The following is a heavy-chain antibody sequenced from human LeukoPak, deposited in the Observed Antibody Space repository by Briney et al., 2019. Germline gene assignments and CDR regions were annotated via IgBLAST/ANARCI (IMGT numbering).Heavy chain of an antibody. CDR3: ARSTSPGGHSSWAFDI. V-gene: IGHV3-20*04. D-gene: IGHD1-14*01. Sequence: GGSLRLSCAASGFTFDDYGMSWVRQAPGKGLEWVSGINWNGGSTGYADSVKGRFTISRDNAKNSLYLQMNSLRAEDTALYYCARSTSPGGHSSWAFDIWGQGTLVTVSS. CDR2: INWNGGST. J-gene: IGHJ3*02. CDR1: GFTFDDYG.